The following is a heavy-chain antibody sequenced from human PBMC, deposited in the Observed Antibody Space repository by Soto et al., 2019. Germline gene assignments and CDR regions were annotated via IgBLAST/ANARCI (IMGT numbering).Heavy chain of an antibody. Sequence: QVQLVQSGAEVKQPGASVKVSCKASGYTFTSYGISWVRQAPGQGLKWMGWISAYNGNINYAQKLQGRVTMTTDTSTSKAYMELRSPRSDDTAVYYYARDSPPPREWGQGTLVTVSS. J-gene: IGHJ4*02. CDR2: ISAYNGNI. CDR1: GYTFTSYG. CDR3: ARDSPPPRE. V-gene: IGHV1-18*01.